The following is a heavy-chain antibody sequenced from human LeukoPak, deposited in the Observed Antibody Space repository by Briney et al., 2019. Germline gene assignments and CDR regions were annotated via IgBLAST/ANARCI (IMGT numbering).Heavy chain of an antibody. CDR2: MNPNSGNT. CDR1: GYTFTSYD. D-gene: IGHD2-15*01. V-gene: IGHV1-8*01. Sequence: ASVKVSCKASGYTFTSYDISWVRQATGQGLEWMGWMNPNSGNTGYAQKFQGRVTMTRNTSISTAYMELSSLRSEDTAVYYCATAVVVAATRVDYWGRGTLVTVSS. CDR3: ATAVVVAATRVDY. J-gene: IGHJ4*02.